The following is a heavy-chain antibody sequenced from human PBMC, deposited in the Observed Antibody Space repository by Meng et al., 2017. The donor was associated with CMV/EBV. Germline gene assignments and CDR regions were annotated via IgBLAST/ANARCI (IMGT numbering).Heavy chain of an antibody. J-gene: IGHJ4*02. D-gene: IGHD3-3*01. V-gene: IGHV3-7*01. CDR3: ATDPTYYDFWSSHFIDY. Sequence: GESLKISCVASGFTFSSYWMSWVRQAPGKGLEWVANIKQDGSEKYYVDSVKGRFTISRDNAKNSPYLQMNSLRAEDTAVYYCATDPTYYDFWSSHFIDYWGQGTLVTVSS. CDR1: GFTFSSYW. CDR2: IKQDGSEK.